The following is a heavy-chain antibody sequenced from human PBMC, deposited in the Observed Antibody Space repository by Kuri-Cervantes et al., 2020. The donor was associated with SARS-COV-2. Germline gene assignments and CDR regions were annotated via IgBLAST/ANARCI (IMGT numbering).Heavy chain of an antibody. D-gene: IGHD3-3*01. Sequence: GESLKISCAASGFTFSSYWMHWVRQAPGKGLVWVSRINSDGSSTSYADSVKGRFTTSRDNAKNTLYLQMNSLRAEDTAVYYCARAVRFLEWLPGDYFDYWGQGTLVTVSS. CDR3: ARAVRFLEWLPGDYFDY. J-gene: IGHJ4*02. CDR1: GFTFSSYW. V-gene: IGHV3-74*01. CDR2: INSDGSST.